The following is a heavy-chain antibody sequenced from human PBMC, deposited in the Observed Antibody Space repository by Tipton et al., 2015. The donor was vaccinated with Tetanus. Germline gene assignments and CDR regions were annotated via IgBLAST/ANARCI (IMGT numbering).Heavy chain of an antibody. CDR1: GGSFSGYY. Sequence: TLSLTCAVYGGSFSGYYWSWIRQPPGKGLEWIGEINHSGSTNYNPSLKSRVTISVDTSKNQSSLKLSSVTAADTAVYYCARAEVNFTTAPPGYYNVYYYYGMDVWGQGTTVTVSS. CDR3: ARAEVNFTTAPPGYYNVYYYYGMDV. D-gene: IGHD3-9*01. V-gene: IGHV4-34*01. CDR2: INHSGST. J-gene: IGHJ6*02.